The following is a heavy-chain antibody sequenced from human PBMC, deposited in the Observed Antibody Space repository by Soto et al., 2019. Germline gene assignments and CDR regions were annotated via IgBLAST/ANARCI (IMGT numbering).Heavy chain of an antibody. D-gene: IGHD3-22*01. V-gene: IGHV1-69*01. J-gene: IGHJ3*02. CDR1: GGTFSSYA. CDR2: IIPIFGTA. Sequence: QVQLVQSGAEVKKPGSSVKVSCKASGGTFSSYAISWVRQAPGQGLEWMGGIIPIFGTANYAQKFQGRVTITADEATSTAYVELRSLRSEDTAVDSCARVLQGYYDSSGYACDMWGPGTMVTVSS. CDR3: ARVLQGYYDSSGYACDM.